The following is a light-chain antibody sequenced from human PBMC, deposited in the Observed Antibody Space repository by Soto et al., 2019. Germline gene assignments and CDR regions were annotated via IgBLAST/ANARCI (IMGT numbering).Light chain of an antibody. CDR3: MQALQSLT. CDR2: FGS. Sequence: EIVITHSPLTLPVTPGDPASISFSSSQSLLYTNTYNYLDWYVQKPGQSPQLLIYFGSNRAPGVPDRFSGSGSGTDFTLKINRVEAEDVGTYYCMQALQSLTFGQGTRLEI. J-gene: IGKJ5*01. CDR1: QSLLYTNTYNY. V-gene: IGKV2-28*01.